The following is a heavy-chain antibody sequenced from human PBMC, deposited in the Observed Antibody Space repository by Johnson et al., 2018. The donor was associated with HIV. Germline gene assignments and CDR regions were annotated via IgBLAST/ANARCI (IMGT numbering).Heavy chain of an antibody. CDR2: IGTAGDT. CDR1: GFTVSSNY. Sequence: EQLVESGGGLIQPGGSLRLSCAASGFTVSSNYMSWVRQAPGKGLEWVSAIGTAGDTYYPGSVKDRFTISRENAKNSLYLQMNSLRVGDTAMYYCARSPLYDTTVFDIWGQGTRVTVSS. D-gene: IGHD4-11*01. CDR3: ARSPLYDTTVFDI. J-gene: IGHJ3*02. V-gene: IGHV3-13*01.